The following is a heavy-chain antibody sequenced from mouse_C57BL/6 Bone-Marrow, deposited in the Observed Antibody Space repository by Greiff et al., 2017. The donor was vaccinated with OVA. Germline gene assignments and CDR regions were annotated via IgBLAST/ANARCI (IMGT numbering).Heavy chain of an antibody. CDR1: GYTFTSYW. CDR2: IYPSDSET. V-gene: IGHV1-61*01. CDR3: ARVPYYYGSSPFAY. D-gene: IGHD1-1*01. J-gene: IGHJ3*01. Sequence: QVQLQQPGAELVRPGSSVKLSCKASGYTFTSYWMDWVKQRPGQGLEWIGNIYPSDSETHYNQKFKDKATLTVDKSSSTAYMQRSSLTSEDSAVYYFARVPYYYGSSPFAYWGQGTLVTVSA.